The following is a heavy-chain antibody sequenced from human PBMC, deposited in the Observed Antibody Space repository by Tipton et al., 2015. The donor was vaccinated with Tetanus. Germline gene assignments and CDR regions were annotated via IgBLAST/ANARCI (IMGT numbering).Heavy chain of an antibody. CDR2: LYTDGRT. J-gene: IGHJ4*02. V-gene: IGHV3-53*01. D-gene: IGHD6-19*01. CDR3: AKEYGSGWYVVNY. CDR1: GITVSGNY. Sequence: SLRLSCAASGITVSGNYWSWVRQAPGRGLEWVSLLYTDGRTYYADSAKGRFTISRDVFKNTLYLQMNSLRAEDTAVYYCAKEYGSGWYVVNYWGQGTLVTVSS.